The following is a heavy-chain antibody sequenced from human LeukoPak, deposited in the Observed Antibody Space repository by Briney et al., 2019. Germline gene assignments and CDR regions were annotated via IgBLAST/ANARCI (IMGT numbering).Heavy chain of an antibody. D-gene: IGHD4-17*01. V-gene: IGHV1-69*02. Sequence: SVKVSCKASGGTFSSYTISWVRQAPGQGLEWMGRIIPILGIANYAQKFQGRVTITADKSTSTTYMELSSLRSEDTAVYYCAVYGDQGDYFDYWGQGTLVTVSS. CDR1: GGTFSSYT. J-gene: IGHJ4*02. CDR3: AVYGDQGDYFDY. CDR2: IIPILGIA.